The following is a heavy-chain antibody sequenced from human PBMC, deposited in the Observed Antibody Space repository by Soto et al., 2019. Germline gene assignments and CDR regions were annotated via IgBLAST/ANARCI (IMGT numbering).Heavy chain of an antibody. CDR1: GFAFTDAW. J-gene: IGHJ4*02. Sequence: GGSLRLSCAASGFAFTDAWMSWVRQPPGKGLEWVGRIVTKDHGGTTDYAAPLKDRFIMSRDDSTNTLYLQMNSLKTEDTAVYYCAAGTGRTDFDYWGQGIRVTVSS. V-gene: IGHV3-15*04. CDR2: IVTKDHGGTT. D-gene: IGHD2-2*01. CDR3: AAGTGRTDFDY.